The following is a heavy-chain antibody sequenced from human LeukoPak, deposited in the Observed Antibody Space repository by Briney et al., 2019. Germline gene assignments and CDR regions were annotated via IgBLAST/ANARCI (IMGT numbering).Heavy chain of an antibody. J-gene: IGHJ4*02. Sequence: PGGSLRLSCTVSGFTFDTYAMRWVRQAPGKGLEWVSSISGSGDSTNYADSVKRRFTMSRDNSKNTLYLQMNSLRAEDTAVYYCAKRGRAKMVTYYFDSWGQGTLVTVSS. V-gene: IGHV3-23*01. CDR3: AKRGRAKMVTYYFDS. D-gene: IGHD5-24*01. CDR2: ISGSGDST. CDR1: GFTFDTYA.